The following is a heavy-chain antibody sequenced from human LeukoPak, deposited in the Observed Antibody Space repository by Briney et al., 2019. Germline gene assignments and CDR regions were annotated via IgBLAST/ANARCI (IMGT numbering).Heavy chain of an antibody. CDR3: ARDHYDSSGYYYPTPFDP. V-gene: IGHV1-46*01. CDR2: INPSGGST. CDR1: GYTFTSYY. J-gene: IGHJ5*02. D-gene: IGHD3-22*01. Sequence: ASAKVSCKASGYTFTSYYMHWVRQAPGQGLEWMGIINPSGGSTSYAQKFQGRVTMTRDMSTSTVYMELSSLRSEDTAVYYCARDHYDSSGYYYPTPFDPWGQGTLVTVSS.